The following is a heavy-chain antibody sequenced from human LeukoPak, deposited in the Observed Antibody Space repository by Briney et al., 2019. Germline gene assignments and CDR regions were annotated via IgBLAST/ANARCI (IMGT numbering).Heavy chain of an antibody. CDR3: ARREASGSGYYGFDY. D-gene: IGHD3-3*01. V-gene: IGHV4-38-2*02. J-gene: IGHJ4*02. Sequence: PSETLSLTCTVSGYSISSGYYWGWIRQPPGKGLEWIGSIYHSGSTYYNPSLKSRVTISVDTSKNQFSLKLSSVTAADTVVYYCARREASGSGYYGFDYWGQETLVTVSS. CDR1: GYSISSGYY. CDR2: IYHSGST.